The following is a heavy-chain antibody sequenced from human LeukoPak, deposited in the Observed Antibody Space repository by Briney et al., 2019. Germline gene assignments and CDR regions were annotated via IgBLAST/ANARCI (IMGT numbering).Heavy chain of an antibody. D-gene: IGHD4-11*01. Sequence: SVKGRFTISRDNAKNSLYLQMNSLRAEDTAVYYCARGTTYYFDYWGQGTLVTVSS. J-gene: IGHJ4*02. V-gene: IGHV3-11*06. CDR3: ARGTTYYFDY.